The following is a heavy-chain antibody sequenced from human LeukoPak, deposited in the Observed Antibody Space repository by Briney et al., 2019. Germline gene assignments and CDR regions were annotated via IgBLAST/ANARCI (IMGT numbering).Heavy chain of an antibody. J-gene: IGHJ4*02. CDR1: GFTFSSYG. Sequence: GGSLRLSCAASGFTFSSYGMSWVRQAPGKGLEWVSGISGSGGATYYADSVKGRFTISRDDPHNTLYLQMNSLRAEDTAVYFCARGGVDYYGSGTYYLMYYFDYWGQGALVTVSS. CDR2: ISGSGGAT. CDR3: ARGGVDYYGSGTYYLMYYFDY. D-gene: IGHD3-10*01. V-gene: IGHV3-23*01.